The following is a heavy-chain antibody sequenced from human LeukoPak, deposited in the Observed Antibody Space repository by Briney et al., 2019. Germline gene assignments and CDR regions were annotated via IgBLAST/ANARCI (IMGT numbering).Heavy chain of an antibody. CDR1: GFTFSSYA. J-gene: IGHJ4*02. CDR2: ISYDGSNK. V-gene: IGHV3-30*04. Sequence: PGGSLRLSCAASGFTFSSYAMHWVRQAPGKGLEWVAVISYDGSNKYYAGSVKGRFTISRDNSKNTLYLQMNSLRAEDTAVYYCAKDGRYFDWLSSLDYWGQGTLVTVSS. D-gene: IGHD3-9*01. CDR3: AKDGRYFDWLSSLDY.